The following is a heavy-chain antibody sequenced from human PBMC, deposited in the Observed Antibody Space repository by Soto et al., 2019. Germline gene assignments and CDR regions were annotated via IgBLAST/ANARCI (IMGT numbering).Heavy chain of an antibody. CDR3: ASSTFFPDSRGYHFKNLDS. V-gene: IGHV3-23*01. CDR1: GFTFSSYA. D-gene: IGHD3-22*01. Sequence: GGSLRLSCAASGFTFSSYAMSWVRQAPGKWLEWVSAISGSGGSTYYADSVKGRFTISRDNSKNTLYLQMNSLRAEDTAMYYCASSTFFPDSRGYHFKNLDSWGQGXLVTVYS. CDR2: ISGSGGST. J-gene: IGHJ4*02.